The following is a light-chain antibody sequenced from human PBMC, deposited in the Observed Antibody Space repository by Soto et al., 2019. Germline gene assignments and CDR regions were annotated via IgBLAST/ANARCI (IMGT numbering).Light chain of an antibody. J-gene: IGKJ4*01. CDR1: QSISSY. Sequence: DIQTTQSPSSLSASVGDRITITCRASQSISSYLNWYQQKPGRAPNLLIYAASSLQSGVPSRFSGSGSGTDFTLTISSLQPEDFATYYCQQSYSTPLTFGGGTKVDIK. CDR3: QQSYSTPLT. V-gene: IGKV1-39*01. CDR2: AAS.